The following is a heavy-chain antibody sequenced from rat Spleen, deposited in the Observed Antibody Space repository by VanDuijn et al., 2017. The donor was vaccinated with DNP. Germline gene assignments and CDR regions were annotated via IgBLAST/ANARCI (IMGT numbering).Heavy chain of an antibody. J-gene: IGHJ2*01. Sequence: EVQLQESGPGLVKPSQSLSLTCSVTGFSITSNYWAWIRKLPGNKMEWVGHISYSGSTSYNPSRKSRISITRDTSKNQFFLHLNSVTTEDTATYYCARWSDYFDYWGQGVMVTVSS. V-gene: IGHV3-1*01. CDR2: ISYSGST. CDR3: ARWSDYFDY. CDR1: GFSITSNY.